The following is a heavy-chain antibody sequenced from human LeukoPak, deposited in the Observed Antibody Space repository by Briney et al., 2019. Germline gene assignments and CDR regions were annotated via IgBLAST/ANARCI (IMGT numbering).Heavy chain of an antibody. V-gene: IGHV3-74*01. CDR2: INSDGSST. Sequence: GGSLRLSCAASGFTFSSYWMHWVRQAPGKGLVWVSRINSDGSSTNYADSVKGRFTISRDNAKNTLYLQVKSLRAEDTAVYYCARGPSGWGSLDSWGQGTLVAVSS. CDR1: GFTFSSYW. D-gene: IGHD7-27*01. CDR3: ARGPSGWGSLDS. J-gene: IGHJ4*02.